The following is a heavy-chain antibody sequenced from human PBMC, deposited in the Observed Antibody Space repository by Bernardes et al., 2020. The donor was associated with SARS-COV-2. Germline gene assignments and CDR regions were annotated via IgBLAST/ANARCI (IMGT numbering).Heavy chain of an antibody. CDR2: INDSGST. CDR3: ARGSAAVVSHFMLLFANWYFDL. D-gene: IGHD2-15*01. V-gene: IGHV4-34*01. Sequence: SETLSLTCAVYSGSFSGSYWSWIRQTPGTGLEWIGEINDSGSTKYNPALKSRVTISVDPSKNQFSLKLNSVTAADTAVYYCARGSAAVVSHFMLLFANWYFDLWGRGTLVTASS. CDR1: SGSFSGSY. J-gene: IGHJ2*01.